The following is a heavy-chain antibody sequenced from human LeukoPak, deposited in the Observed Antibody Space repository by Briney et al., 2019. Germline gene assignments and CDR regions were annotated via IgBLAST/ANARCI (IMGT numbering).Heavy chain of an antibody. CDR3: ARVGYTYGHRDAFDI. D-gene: IGHD3-10*01. CDR1: GYTFTNYD. Sequence: ASVTVSCKTSGYTFTNYDISWVRQTPGQGLEWMGWISAYNGNTNYAQKFQGRVTITTDISTSTAYMELRSLRSDDTAVYYCARVGYTYGHRDAFDIWGQGTTVTVSS. J-gene: IGHJ3*02. CDR2: ISAYNGNT. V-gene: IGHV1-18*01.